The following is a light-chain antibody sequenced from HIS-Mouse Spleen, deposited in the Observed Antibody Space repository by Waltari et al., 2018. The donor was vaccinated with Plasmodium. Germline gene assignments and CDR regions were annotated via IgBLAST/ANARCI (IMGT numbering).Light chain of an antibody. CDR3: CSYAGSSTFV. V-gene: IGLV2-23*03. CDR1: SSDVGRYNL. J-gene: IGLJ3*02. CDR2: EGS. Sequence: QSALTQPASVSGSPGPSITISCTGPSSDVGRYNLVSWYQQHPGKAPKLMIYEGSKRPSGVSNRFSGSKSGNTASLTISGLQAEDEADYYCCSYAGSSTFVFGGGTKLTVL.